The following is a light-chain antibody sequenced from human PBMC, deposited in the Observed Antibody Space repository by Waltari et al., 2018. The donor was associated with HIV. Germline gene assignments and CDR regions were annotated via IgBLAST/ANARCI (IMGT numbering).Light chain of an antibody. J-gene: IGKJ2*01. CDR2: DAS. CDR1: QFVTSS. CDR3: QQYGDWPPMYT. Sequence: EITMTQSPANLSVSPGESVTLSCRSSQFVTSSLAWYQQKPGQAHSLLIYDASTRATGVPARFSGSGSGTEFTLTISSVQSEDSAVYHCQQYGDWPPMYTFGQGPSWRSN. V-gene: IGKV3-15*01.